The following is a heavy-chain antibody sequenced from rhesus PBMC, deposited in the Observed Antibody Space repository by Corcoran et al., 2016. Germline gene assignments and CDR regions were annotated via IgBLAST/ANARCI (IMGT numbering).Heavy chain of an antibody. D-gene: IGHD3-3*01. J-gene: IGHJ4*01. CDR3: ARFTGYYPNFDS. Sequence: QVQLQESGPGLLKPSETLSLTCAVSGGSISGYYWNWIRQPPGSGLGWIGYIGGSSRITDNHPFLKSRLTFSTDTAKSQFSRKLSSVTAADTAVYYCARFTGYYPNFDSWGQGVLVTVSS. V-gene: IGHV4-165*02. CDR1: GGSISGYY. CDR2: IGGSSRIT.